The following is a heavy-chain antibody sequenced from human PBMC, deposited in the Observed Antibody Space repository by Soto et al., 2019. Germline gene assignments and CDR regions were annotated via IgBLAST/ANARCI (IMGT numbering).Heavy chain of an antibody. Sequence: QVQLVQSGAEVKKPGSSVKVSCKASGGTFSSYAISWVRQAPGQGLEWMGGIIPIFGTANYAQKFQGRVTITADESTSTAYMELSSLRSEDTAVYYCARELSPTYYDFWRGSVMDVWGQGTTVTVSS. CDR2: IIPIFGTA. J-gene: IGHJ6*02. D-gene: IGHD3-3*01. V-gene: IGHV1-69*12. CDR1: GGTFSSYA. CDR3: ARELSPTYYDFWRGSVMDV.